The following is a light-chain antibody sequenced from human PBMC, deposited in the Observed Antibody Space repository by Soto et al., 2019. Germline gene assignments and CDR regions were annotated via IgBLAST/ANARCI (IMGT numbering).Light chain of an antibody. Sequence: DIQMTQSPSTLSASIGDRVTITCRASQSISGWLAWYQQKPGKAAKLLIYDASNLESGVPSRFSGSGSGTAFTLTISSLQPDDFATYYCQQYNRYSSFTFGQGTNLEIK. J-gene: IGKJ2*01. CDR2: DAS. CDR3: QQYNRYSSFT. V-gene: IGKV1-5*01. CDR1: QSISGW.